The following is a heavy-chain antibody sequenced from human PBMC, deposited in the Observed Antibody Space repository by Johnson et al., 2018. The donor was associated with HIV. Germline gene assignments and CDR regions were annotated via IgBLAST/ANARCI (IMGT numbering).Heavy chain of an antibody. Sequence: VQLVESGGGLVQPGRSLRISCAASRFTFDDYAMHWVRQAPGKGLEWVSGISGSGSTIYYADSVKGRFTISRDNAKNSLYLQMNSLRAEDRAVYYCARGDYDILTGYAFDIWGQGTMVTVSS. CDR1: RFTFDDYA. D-gene: IGHD3-9*01. CDR2: ISGSGSTI. V-gene: IGHV3-9*01. J-gene: IGHJ3*02. CDR3: ARGDYDILTGYAFDI.